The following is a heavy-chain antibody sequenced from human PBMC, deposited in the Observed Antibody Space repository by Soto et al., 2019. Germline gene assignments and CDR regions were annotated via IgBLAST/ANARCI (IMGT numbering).Heavy chain of an antibody. Sequence: ASVKVSCKASGYTFTGYYMHWVRQAPGQGLEWMGWINPNSGGTNYAQKFQGWVTMTRDTSISTAYMELSRLRSDDTAVYYCARFPLGYCSSTSCPYYYYGMDVWGQGTTVTVS. V-gene: IGHV1-2*04. CDR1: GYTFTGYY. CDR3: ARFPLGYCSSTSCPYYYYGMDV. J-gene: IGHJ6*02. D-gene: IGHD2-2*01. CDR2: INPNSGGT.